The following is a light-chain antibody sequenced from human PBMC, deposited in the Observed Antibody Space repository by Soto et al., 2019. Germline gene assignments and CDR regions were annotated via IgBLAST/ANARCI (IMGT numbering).Light chain of an antibody. CDR2: SNN. CDR3: VAWDDSLNGYVV. V-gene: IGLV1-44*01. Sequence: QSVLTQPPSASGTPGQRVTISCSGNNSKIGSNTVNWYQQLPGTAPKLVIYSNNQRPSGVPDLFSGSKSGTSASLAISGLQSEDEADYYCVAWDDSLNGYVVFGGGTKVTVL. J-gene: IGLJ2*01. CDR1: NSKIGSNT.